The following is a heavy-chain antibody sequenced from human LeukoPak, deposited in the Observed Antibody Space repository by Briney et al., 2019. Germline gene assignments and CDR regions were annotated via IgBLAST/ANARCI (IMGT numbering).Heavy chain of an antibody. CDR3: TTRRQDGW. CDR1: GFTFSDAW. CDR2: IKSKIDGGTI. D-gene: IGHD2-15*01. Sequence: GGSLRLSCVASGFTFSDAWMSWVRQAPGKGLEWVGRIKSKIDGGTIDYAAPVKGRFTISRDDSRDTLYLQMNSLKTEDTAVYYCTTRRQDGWWGQGTLVTVSS. J-gene: IGHJ4*02. V-gene: IGHV3-15*01.